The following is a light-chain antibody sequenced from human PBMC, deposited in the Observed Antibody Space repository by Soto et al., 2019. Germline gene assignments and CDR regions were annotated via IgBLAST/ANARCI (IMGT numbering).Light chain of an antibody. CDR2: DAS. V-gene: IGKV3-20*01. CDR3: QQYGSSPIT. Sequence: EVVLAQSPGTLSLSPGGRATLSCRASQSVTNNLAWYQQKPGQAPRLIISDASTRATGIPDRFSGSGPGTDCTLTISRLEPEDVALYFCQQYGSSPITFPQGTRLEIK. CDR1: QSVTNN. J-gene: IGKJ5*01.